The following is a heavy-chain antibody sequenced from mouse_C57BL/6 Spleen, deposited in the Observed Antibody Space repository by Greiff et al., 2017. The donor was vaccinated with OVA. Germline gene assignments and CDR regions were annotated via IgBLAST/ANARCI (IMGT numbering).Heavy chain of an antibody. J-gene: IGHJ4*01. CDR2: IYWDDDK. V-gene: IGHV8-12*01. Sequence: QVTLKESGPGILQSSQTLSLTCSFSGFSLSTSGMGVSWNRQPSGKGLEWLAHIYWDDDKRYNPSLKSRLTISKDTSRNQVFLQTTSVDTADTATSYCARSLTEAMDYWGQGTSVTVSS. D-gene: IGHD1-1*01. CDR3: ARSLTEAMDY. CDR1: GFSLSTSGMG.